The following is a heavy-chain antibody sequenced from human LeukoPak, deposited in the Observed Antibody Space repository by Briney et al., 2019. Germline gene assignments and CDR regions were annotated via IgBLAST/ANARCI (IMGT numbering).Heavy chain of an antibody. CDR1: GGSISSGDYY. V-gene: IGHV4-30-4*01. Sequence: SQTLSLTCTVSGGSISSGDYYWSWIRQPPGKGLEWIGYIYYSGSTYYNPSLKSRVTISVDTSKNQFSLKLSPVTAADTAVYYCARANWLLSSWFDYWGQGTLVTVSS. D-gene: IGHD3-9*01. J-gene: IGHJ4*02. CDR3: ARANWLLSSWFDY. CDR2: IYYSGST.